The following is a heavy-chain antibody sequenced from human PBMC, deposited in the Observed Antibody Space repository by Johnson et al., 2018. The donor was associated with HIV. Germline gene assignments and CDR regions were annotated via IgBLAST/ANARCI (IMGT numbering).Heavy chain of an antibody. D-gene: IGHD5-18*01. CDR3: ARAYSYGVFDI. CDR2: IYSGDTP. Sequence: MLLVESGGGLVQPGGSLRLSCAASGFTVSSNYMSWVRQAPGKGLEWVSVIYSGDTPYYADSVKDRFTISRDNSKNTLYLQMNSLRAEDTALYYCARAYSYGVFDIWGQGTMVTVSS. J-gene: IGHJ3*02. V-gene: IGHV3-66*01. CDR1: GFTVSSNY.